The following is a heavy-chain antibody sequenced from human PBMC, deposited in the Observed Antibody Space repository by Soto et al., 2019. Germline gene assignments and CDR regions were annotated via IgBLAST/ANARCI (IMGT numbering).Heavy chain of an antibody. CDR1: GFAFGDFA. CDR3: YSLPPERDSAYDFAMDV. V-gene: IGHV3-49*05. D-gene: IGHD5-12*01. J-gene: IGHJ6*02. CDR2: ITSKKYGGIQ. Sequence: EVQLVESGGGLVKPGRSLRLSCITSGFAFGDFAMTWFRQAPGKGLEWVGFITSKKYGGIQQYAASVKVSVSISRDDSKSIASLQMNKLKNDDTAVYYLYSLPPERDSAYDFAMDVWGQGTTVTVSS.